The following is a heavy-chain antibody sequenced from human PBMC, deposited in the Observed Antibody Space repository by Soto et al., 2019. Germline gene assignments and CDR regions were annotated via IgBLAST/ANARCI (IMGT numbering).Heavy chain of an antibody. CDR1: GFPLSNARMG. Sequence: QVTLKESGPVLVKPTETLTLTCTVSGFPLSNARMGVSWIRQPPGKALEWLAHIFSSGEKSYSTSLKSRLTISMYTSKSQVVLTMTNMDPVDTATYYCARSRYCARTDCYGLIPPFDNWGPGTLATVSS. V-gene: IGHV2-26*01. CDR3: ARSRYCARTDCYGLIPPFDN. D-gene: IGHD2-2*01. CDR2: IFSSGEK. J-gene: IGHJ4*02.